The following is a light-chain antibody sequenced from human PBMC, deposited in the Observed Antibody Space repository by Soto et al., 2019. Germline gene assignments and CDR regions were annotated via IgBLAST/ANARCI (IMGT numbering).Light chain of an antibody. V-gene: IGLV2-14*01. CDR2: DVS. Sequence: HSALTQPASVSGSPGQSITISCTGTSSDVGGYNYVSWYQQHPGKAPKLMIYDVSDRPSGVSNRFSGSKSGNTASLTISGLQAEDEADYYCNSYTSNNTQVFGTGTKV. J-gene: IGLJ1*01. CDR1: SSDVGGYNY. CDR3: NSYTSNNTQV.